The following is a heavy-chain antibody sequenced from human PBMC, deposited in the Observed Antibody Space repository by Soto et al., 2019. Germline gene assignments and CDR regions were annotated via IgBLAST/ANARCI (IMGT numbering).Heavy chain of an antibody. Sequence: SQTLSLTCAISGDSVSSNSAAWNWIRQSPSRGLEWLGRTFYKSKWYYDYAISVRSRIVISPDTSKNQFSLQLNSVTPEDTAVYFCARQSLRTFYYMDVWAIGTTVTVSS. J-gene: IGHJ6*03. CDR2: TFYKSKWYY. D-gene: IGHD3-16*02. CDR1: GDSVSSNSAA. V-gene: IGHV6-1*01. CDR3: ARQSLRTFYYMDV.